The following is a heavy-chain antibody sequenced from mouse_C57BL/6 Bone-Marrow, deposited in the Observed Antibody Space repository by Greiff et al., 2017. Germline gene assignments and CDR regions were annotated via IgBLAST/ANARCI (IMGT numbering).Heavy chain of an antibody. CDR2: INPNNGGT. Sequence: EVQLHQSGPELVKPGASVKISCKASGYTFTDYYMNWVKQSHGKSLEWIGDINPNNGGTSFNQKFKGKATLTVDKSSSTAYMARRSLTAEDAAVYYCAKKDGGDYFDYWGQGTTLTVSS. V-gene: IGHV1-26*01. CDR1: GYTFTDYY. CDR3: AKKDGGDYFDY. J-gene: IGHJ2*01. D-gene: IGHD2-3*01.